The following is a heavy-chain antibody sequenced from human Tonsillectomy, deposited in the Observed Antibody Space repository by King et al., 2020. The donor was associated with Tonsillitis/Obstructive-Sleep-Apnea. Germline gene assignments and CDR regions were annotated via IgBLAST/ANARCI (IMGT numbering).Heavy chain of an antibody. J-gene: IGHJ4*02. V-gene: IGHV3-30*04. CDR3: ARDPTPSGSCFDY. CDR2: ISYDGSNK. D-gene: IGHD1-26*01. Sequence: VQLVESGGGVVQPGRSLRLSCAASGFIFTSYAMHWVRQAPGKGLEWVALISYDGSNKYYADSVKGRFTISRDNSKNTLYLQMNSLRAEDTAVYYCARDPTPSGSCFDYWGQGTLVTVSS. CDR1: GFIFTSYA.